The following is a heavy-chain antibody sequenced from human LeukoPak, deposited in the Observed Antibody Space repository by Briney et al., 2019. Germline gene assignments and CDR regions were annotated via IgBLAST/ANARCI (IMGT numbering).Heavy chain of an antibody. Sequence: ASVKVSCKASGYTFTGYYMHWVRQAPGQGLEWMGWTNPNSGGTNYAQKFQGRVTMTRDTSISTAYMELSRLRSDDTAVYYCARDRGSYSEFDYWGQGTLVTVSS. CDR1: GYTFTGYY. CDR3: ARDRGSYSEFDY. J-gene: IGHJ4*02. V-gene: IGHV1-2*02. D-gene: IGHD1-26*01. CDR2: TNPNSGGT.